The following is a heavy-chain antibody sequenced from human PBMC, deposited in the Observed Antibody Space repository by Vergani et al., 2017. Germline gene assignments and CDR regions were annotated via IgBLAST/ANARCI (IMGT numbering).Heavy chain of an antibody. CDR1: GYTFTSYG. D-gene: IGHD6-19*01. CDR3: ARDVRASGWYGDY. CDR2: ISAYNGKT. J-gene: IGHJ4*02. V-gene: IGHV1-18*04. Sequence: QVQLVQSGAEVKKPGASVKVSCKASGYTFTSYGISWVRQAPGQGREWMGWISAYNGKTNYAQKLQGRGTMTTDTTTSKAYMGLRSLRSDDAAVYYCARDVRASGWYGDYWGQGTLVTVSS.